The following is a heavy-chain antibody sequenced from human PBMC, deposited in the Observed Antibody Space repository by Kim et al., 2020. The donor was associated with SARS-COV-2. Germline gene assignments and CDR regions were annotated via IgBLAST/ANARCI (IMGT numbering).Heavy chain of an antibody. J-gene: IGHJ5*02. CDR1: GFTFDDYA. D-gene: IGHD4-17*01. CDR2: ISWNSGSI. Sequence: GRSLRLSCAASGFTFDDYAMHWVRQAPGKGLEWVSGISWNSGSIGYADSVKGRFTISRDNAKNSLYLQMNSLRAEDTALYYCAKDYGDYISNWFDPWGQG. CDR3: AKDYGDYISNWFDP. V-gene: IGHV3-9*01.